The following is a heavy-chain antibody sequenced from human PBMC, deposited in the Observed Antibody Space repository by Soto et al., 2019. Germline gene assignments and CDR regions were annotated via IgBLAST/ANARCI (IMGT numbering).Heavy chain of an antibody. CDR1: GFTFSGYS. D-gene: IGHD6-19*01. CDR3: ARGRVEDSSGWATYFDY. J-gene: IGHJ4*02. Sequence: VQLVESGGGLVQPGGSLRLSCAASGFTFSGYSMFWVRQASGKGLEYVSAINTNGVNTFYAKSVKGRFTISRDNSKKTMYLQMGSLRAEDMAVYYCARGRVEDSSGWATYFDYWGQGTLVTVSS. V-gene: IGHV3-64*01. CDR2: INTNGVNT.